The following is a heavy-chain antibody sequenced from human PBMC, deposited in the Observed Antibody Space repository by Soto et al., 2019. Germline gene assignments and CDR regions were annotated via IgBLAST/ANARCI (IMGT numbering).Heavy chain of an antibody. D-gene: IGHD6-13*01. CDR1: GFTFTTYG. Sequence: QVQLVESGGGVVQPGRSLRLSSAASGFTFTTYGMHWVRQAPGKGLEWVAIISYDGSQKYYADSVKGRFTISRDNSKNTLYLQMNSLRAEDTAVYYCAGRGSSWYRETYYYYGMDVWGQGTTVTVSS. J-gene: IGHJ6*02. CDR2: ISYDGSQK. V-gene: IGHV3-30*03. CDR3: AGRGSSWYRETYYYYGMDV.